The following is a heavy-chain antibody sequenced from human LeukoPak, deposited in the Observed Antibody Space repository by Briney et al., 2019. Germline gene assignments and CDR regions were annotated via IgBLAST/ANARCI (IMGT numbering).Heavy chain of an antibody. J-gene: IGHJ4*02. CDR3: ARVVEYCSGGSCYYFDY. D-gene: IGHD2-15*01. V-gene: IGHV1-2*06. CDR2: INPNSGGT. CDR1: GYTFTVYY. Sequence: ASVKVSCKASGYTFTVYYMHWVRQAPGQGPEWMGRINPNSGGTNYAQKFQGSVTMTRDTSISTAYMELSRLRSDDTAVYYCARVVEYCSGGSCYYFDYWGQGTLVTVSS.